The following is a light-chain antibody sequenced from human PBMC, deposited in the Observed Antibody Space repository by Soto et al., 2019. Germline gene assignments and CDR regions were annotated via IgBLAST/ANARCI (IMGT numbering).Light chain of an antibody. CDR3: QQYGSSLFT. CDR1: QSVSRSY. Sequence: EIVLTQSPGTLSLSPGERATLSCRASQSVSRSYLAWYQQKPGQAPRLLIYGASSRATGIPDRFSGSGSGTDFTLTISRLELEDFAVYYCQQYGSSLFTFGPGTKVDI. J-gene: IGKJ3*01. CDR2: GAS. V-gene: IGKV3-20*01.